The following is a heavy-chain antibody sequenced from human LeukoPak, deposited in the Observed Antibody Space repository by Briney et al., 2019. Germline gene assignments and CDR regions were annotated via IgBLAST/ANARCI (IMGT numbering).Heavy chain of an antibody. V-gene: IGHV4-4*07. CDR3: ARERGILRGDAFDL. D-gene: IGHD1-26*01. CDR1: GVSFSTYY. J-gene: IGHJ3*01. CDR2: IYSSGNT. Sequence: PSETLSLTCTVFGVSFSTYYWTWIRQPAGKGPEWIGRIYSSGNTSYNPSLESRVTMSIDTSKHQFSLKLTSVTAADTAVYYCARERGILRGDAFDLWGQGTMVTVSA.